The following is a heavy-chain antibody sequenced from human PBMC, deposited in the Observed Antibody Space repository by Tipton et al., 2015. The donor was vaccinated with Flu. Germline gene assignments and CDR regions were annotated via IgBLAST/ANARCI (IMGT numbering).Heavy chain of an antibody. CDR3: ARDLRGYSGYTGGDAFDV. V-gene: IGHV4-4*07. J-gene: IGHJ3*01. D-gene: IGHD5-12*01. CDR1: GGSIRNNY. CDR2: ISHSGST. Sequence: LRLSCTVSGGSIRNNYWSWLRQPAGKGLEWIGRISHSGSTNYNVSLNGRVIMSVDPSKGQLSLRLSSATAADTAKYYCARDLRGYSGYTGGDAFDVWGQGTVVTVSS.